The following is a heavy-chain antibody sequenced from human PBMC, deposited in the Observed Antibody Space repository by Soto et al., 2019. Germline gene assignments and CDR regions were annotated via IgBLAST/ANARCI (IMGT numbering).Heavy chain of an antibody. CDR1: GGSISSYY. V-gene: IGHV4-59*01. CDR3: ARYSSSWYPYYFDY. Sequence: SETLSLTCTVSGGSISSYYWSWIRQPPGKGLEWIGYIYYSGSTNYNPSIKSRDTISVDTTKNQFSLKLSSVTTADTAVYYCARYSSSWYPYYFDYWGQGTLVTVSS. CDR2: IYYSGST. J-gene: IGHJ4*02. D-gene: IGHD6-13*01.